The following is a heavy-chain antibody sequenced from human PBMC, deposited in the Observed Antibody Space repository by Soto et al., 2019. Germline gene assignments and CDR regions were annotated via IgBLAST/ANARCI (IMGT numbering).Heavy chain of an antibody. J-gene: IGHJ5*02. V-gene: IGHV3-11*06. D-gene: IGHD3-10*01. Sequence: SLRLSCESSVFTFIDYYMRWIRQAPGKGLEWISYISSSSTFTNYADSVKGRFTISRDNTKNTLSLQMNSLRAEDTAVYYCARAYGPFTWGQGTLVTVSS. CDR1: VFTFIDYY. CDR3: ARAYGPFT. CDR2: ISSSSTFT.